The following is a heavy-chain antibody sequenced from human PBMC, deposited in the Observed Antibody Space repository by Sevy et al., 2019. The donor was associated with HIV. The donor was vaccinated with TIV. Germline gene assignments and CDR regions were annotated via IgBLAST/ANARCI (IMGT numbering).Heavy chain of an antibody. Sequence: ASVKVSCKASGYTFTSYGISWVRQAPGQGLEWMGWISAYNGNTNYAQKLQGRVTMTTDTSTSTAYMELRSLRSDDTAVYYCARVKWSRLGYCSSTSCSPDYYYGMDVWGQGTTVTVSS. J-gene: IGHJ6*02. CDR2: ISAYNGNT. CDR1: GYTFTSYG. CDR3: ARVKWSRLGYCSSTSCSPDYYYGMDV. V-gene: IGHV1-18*04. D-gene: IGHD2-2*03.